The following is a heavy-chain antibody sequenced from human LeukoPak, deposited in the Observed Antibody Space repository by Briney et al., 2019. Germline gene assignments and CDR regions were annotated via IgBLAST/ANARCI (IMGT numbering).Heavy chain of an antibody. V-gene: IGHV4-4*07. J-gene: IGHJ3*02. CDR2: IYTSGST. CDR1: GGSISSYY. D-gene: IGHD3-22*01. Sequence: SETLSLTCTVSGGSISSYYWSWIRQPAGKGLEWIGRIYTSGSTNYNPSLKSRVTMSVDTSKNQFSLKLSSVTAADTAVYYCARERNYNDSSGYNDAFDIWGQGTMVTVSS. CDR3: ARERNYNDSSGYNDAFDI.